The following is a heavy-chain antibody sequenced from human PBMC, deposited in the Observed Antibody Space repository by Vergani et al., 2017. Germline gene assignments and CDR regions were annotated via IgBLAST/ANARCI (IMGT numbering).Heavy chain of an antibody. CDR1: GYTFTSYG. CDR2: ISAYNGNT. CDR3: ARDGPEVVVAAVHYNWFDP. Sequence: QVQLVQSGAEVKKPGASVKVSCKASGYTFTSYGISWVRQAPGQGLEWMGWISAYNGNTKSAQKLQGRVTMTTDTSTSTAFMELRSLRSDDTAVYYCARDGPEVVVAAVHYNWFDPWGQGTLVTVSS. V-gene: IGHV1-18*01. D-gene: IGHD2-15*01. J-gene: IGHJ5*02.